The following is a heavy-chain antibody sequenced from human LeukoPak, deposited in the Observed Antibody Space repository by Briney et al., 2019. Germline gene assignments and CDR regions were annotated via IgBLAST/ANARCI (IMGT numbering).Heavy chain of an antibody. CDR1: GDSVSSSNYY. CDR3: ARDQDPYDILGKRGYYYYYGMDV. V-gene: IGHV4-30-4*01. D-gene: IGHD3-9*01. Sequence: SETLSLTCAVSGDSVSSSNYYWSWIRQPPGKGLEWIGYIYYSGSTYYNPSLKSRVTISVDTSKNQFSLKLSSVTAADTAVYYCARDQDPYDILGKRGYYYYYGMDVWGQGTTVTVSS. J-gene: IGHJ6*02. CDR2: IYYSGST.